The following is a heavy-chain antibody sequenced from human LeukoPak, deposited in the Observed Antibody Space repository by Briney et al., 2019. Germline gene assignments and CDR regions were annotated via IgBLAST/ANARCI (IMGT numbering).Heavy chain of an antibody. V-gene: IGHV3-21*01. CDR2: ISSTSSYI. J-gene: IGHJ4*02. CDR3: ARVQPADYDSSGYYYFDY. CDR1: GFTFSSYG. Sequence: PGGSLRLSCAASGFTFSSYGMNWVRQAPGKGLEWVPSISSTSSYIYYADSVKGRFTISRDNAKNSLYLQMNSLRAEDTAVYYCARVQPADYDSSGYYYFDYWGQGTLVTVSS. D-gene: IGHD3-22*01.